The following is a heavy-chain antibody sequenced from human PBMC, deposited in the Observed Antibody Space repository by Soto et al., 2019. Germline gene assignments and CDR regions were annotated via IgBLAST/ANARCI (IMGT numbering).Heavy chain of an antibody. CDR3: AIDLWSGYY. D-gene: IGHD3-3*01. J-gene: IGHJ4*02. V-gene: IGHV3-72*01. CDR2: STEERRGGKE. CDR1: GFTFSDHY. Sequence: GGSLRLSCAASGFTFSDHYMDWVRQAPGEGQGLRRRSTEERRGGKEGSSRWAQDRLNKKRDDSRNSLYLQMNSLRDEDTAVYYCAIDLWSGYYWGQGTLATV.